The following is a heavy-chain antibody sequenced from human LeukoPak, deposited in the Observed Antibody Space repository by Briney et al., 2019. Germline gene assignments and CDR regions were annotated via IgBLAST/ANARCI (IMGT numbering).Heavy chain of an antibody. CDR2: IIPIFGTA. Sequence: SVKVSCKASGGTFSSYAISWVRQAPGQGLEWMGEIIPIFGTANYAQKFQGRVTITADESTSTAYMELSSLRSEDTAVYYCARERLDKYYYYGMDVWGQGTTVTVSS. V-gene: IGHV1-69*01. J-gene: IGHJ6*02. D-gene: IGHD1-1*01. CDR3: ARERLDKYYYYGMDV. CDR1: GGTFSSYA.